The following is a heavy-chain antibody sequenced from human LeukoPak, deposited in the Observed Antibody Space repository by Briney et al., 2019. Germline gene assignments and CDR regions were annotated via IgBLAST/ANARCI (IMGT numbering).Heavy chain of an antibody. CDR3: VRSPYCSSTSCQHLYYYYYGMDV. J-gene: IGHJ6*02. D-gene: IGHD2-2*01. CDR2: IIPIFGTA. V-gene: IGHV1-69*13. Sequence: SVKVSCKASGGTFSSYAISWVRQAPGQGLEWMGGIIPIFGTANYAQKFQGRVTITADESTSTAYMELSSLRSEDTAVYYCVRSPYCSSTSCQHLYYYYYGMDVWGQGTTVTVSS. CDR1: GGTFSSYA.